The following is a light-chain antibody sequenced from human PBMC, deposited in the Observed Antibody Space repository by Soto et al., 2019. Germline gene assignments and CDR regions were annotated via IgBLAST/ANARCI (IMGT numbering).Light chain of an antibody. Sequence: QAVVTQEPSLTVSPGGTVTLTCASSTGAVTSGNYPSWFQQKPGQTPRTLIYTTNNRHSGTPARFSGSLLGGKAALTLSGVHPEDEAEYYCLLYYGGAHLVFGGGTKLTVL. CDR2: TTN. CDR3: LLYYGGAHLV. V-gene: IGLV7-43*01. J-gene: IGLJ3*02. CDR1: TGAVTSGNY.